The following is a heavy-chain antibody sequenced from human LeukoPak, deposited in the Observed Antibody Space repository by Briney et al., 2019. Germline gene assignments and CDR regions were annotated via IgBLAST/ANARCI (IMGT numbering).Heavy chain of an antibody. J-gene: IGHJ5*02. V-gene: IGHV1-2*02. CDR2: INPHSGDT. CDR1: GYIFTAYY. D-gene: IGHD3-10*02. CDR3: AREMFRGHNWFDP. Sequence: GAPVKVSCKASGYIFTAYYMHWVRQAPGQGLEWMGWINPHSGDTDYAQKFQGRVTMTRDTSISTAYMELSWLRSDDTAVYYCAREMFRGHNWFDPWGQGTLVTVSS.